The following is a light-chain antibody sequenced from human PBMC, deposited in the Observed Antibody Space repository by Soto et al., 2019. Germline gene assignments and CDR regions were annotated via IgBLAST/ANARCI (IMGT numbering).Light chain of an antibody. V-gene: IGLV2-8*01. Sequence: LTQPPSASGSPGQSVTISCTGTSSDVGGYNYVSWYQQHPGKAPKLMIYEVSKRPSGVPDRFSGSKSGNTASLTVSGVQAEDEADYYCSSYAGSDNYVFGTGTKVTVL. CDR3: SSYAGSDNYV. CDR2: EVS. J-gene: IGLJ1*01. CDR1: SSDVGGYNY.